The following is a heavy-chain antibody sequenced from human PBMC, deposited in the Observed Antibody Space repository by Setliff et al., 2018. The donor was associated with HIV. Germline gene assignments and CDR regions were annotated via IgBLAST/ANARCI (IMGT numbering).Heavy chain of an antibody. CDR1: GYPIDSGFY. V-gene: IGHV4-38-2*01. J-gene: IGHJ5*02. CDR2: SYHTGSK. Sequence: PSETLSLTCAVYGYPIDSGFYWGWIRQTPGKGLEWIASSYHTGSKYYNPSLKRRVTISVDTSKNQFSLKLTSVTAADTAVYYCARNHYYGSGKNRWFDPWGQGTLVTVSS. D-gene: IGHD3-10*01. CDR3: ARNHYYGSGKNRWFDP.